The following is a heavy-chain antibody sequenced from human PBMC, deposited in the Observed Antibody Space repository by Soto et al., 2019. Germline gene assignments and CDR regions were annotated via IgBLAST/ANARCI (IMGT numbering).Heavy chain of an antibody. CDR2: IHNSGSP. Sequence: PSETLSLTCTASGGSISSYFWSWIRQSPGKGLEWIGHIHNSGSPYNNPSLKSRVTISADTSMNQFSLKLSSVTAADTALYYCARANVGATFGHYFYGMDVWGQGTTVTVSS. CDR3: ARANVGATFGHYFYGMDV. V-gene: IGHV4-4*09. CDR1: GGSISSYF. J-gene: IGHJ6*02. D-gene: IGHD3-10*01.